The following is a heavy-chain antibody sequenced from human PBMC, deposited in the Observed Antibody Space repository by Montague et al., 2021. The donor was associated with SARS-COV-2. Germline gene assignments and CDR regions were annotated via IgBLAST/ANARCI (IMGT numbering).Heavy chain of an antibody. V-gene: IGHV4-34*01. CDR1: GGSLSGYY. CDR3: ARGADNGFWGGFLGYKWFGP. CDR2: INHSGST. J-gene: IGHJ5*02. D-gene: IGHD3-16*01. Sequence: SETLSLTCAVYGGSLSGYYWAWIRQAPAKGLEWIGEINHSGSTNYNPSLKSRLTISVDTSKKQFSLKLNSMTAADTAVYYCARGADNGFWGGFLGYKWFGPRGLGTPVNVPS.